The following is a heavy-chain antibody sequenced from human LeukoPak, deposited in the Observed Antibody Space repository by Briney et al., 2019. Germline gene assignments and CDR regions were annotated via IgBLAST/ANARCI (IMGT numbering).Heavy chain of an antibody. CDR2: NNHSGST. CDR3: ATSGITGTPV. V-gene: IGHV4-34*01. J-gene: IGHJ4*02. CDR1: GGSFSGYY. Sequence: PSETLSLTCAVYGGSFSGYYWSWIRQPPGKGLEWIGENNHSGSTNYNPSLKSRVTISVDTSKNQFSLKLSSVTAADTAVYYCATSGITGTPVWGQGTLVTVSS. D-gene: IGHD1-20*01.